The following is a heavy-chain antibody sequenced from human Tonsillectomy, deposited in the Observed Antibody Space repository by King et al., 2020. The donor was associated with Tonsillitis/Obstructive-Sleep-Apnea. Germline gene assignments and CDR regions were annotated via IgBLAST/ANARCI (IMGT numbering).Heavy chain of an antibody. CDR3: ARGESSSCIHWFHP. D-gene: IGHD6-13*01. CDR1: GFSFSSYE. V-gene: IGHV3-48*03. J-gene: IGHJ5*02. Sequence: VQLVESGGGLVQPGGSLRLSCAASGFSFSSYEMNWVRQAPGKGLEWVSYISSSGSTIYYADSVKGRFTISRDNAKNSLYLQMNSLRAEDTAVYYCARGESSSCIHWFHPWGQGSLVTVSS. CDR2: ISSSGSTI.